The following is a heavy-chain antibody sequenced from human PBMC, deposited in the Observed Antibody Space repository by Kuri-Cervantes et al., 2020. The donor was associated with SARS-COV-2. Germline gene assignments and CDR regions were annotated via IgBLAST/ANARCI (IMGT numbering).Heavy chain of an antibody. CDR2: ISSSSSYI. V-gene: IGHV3-21*01. CDR3: ARDLYDSSGYPYYFDY. CDR1: GFTFSSYS. Sequence: GESLKISCAASGFTFSSYSMNWVRQTPGEGLEWVSSISSSSSYIYYADSVKGRFTISRDDAKNSPYLQMNSLRAEDTAVYYCARDLYDSSGYPYYFDYWGQGTLVTVSS. J-gene: IGHJ4*02. D-gene: IGHD3-22*01.